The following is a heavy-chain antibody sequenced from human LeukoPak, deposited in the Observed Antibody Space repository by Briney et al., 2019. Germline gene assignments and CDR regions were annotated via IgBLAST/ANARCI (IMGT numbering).Heavy chain of an antibody. Sequence: ASVKVSCKASGYTFTNYYIHWVRQAPGQGLECMGLINPGGDNTDYAQNFQGRVTMTRDTSTSTVYMGLSSLRSEDTAVYYCARIRDGYNDAYDIWGQGTMVTVSS. CDR2: INPGGDNT. CDR3: ARIRDGYNDAYDI. CDR1: GYTFTNYY. D-gene: IGHD5-24*01. J-gene: IGHJ3*02. V-gene: IGHV1-46*01.